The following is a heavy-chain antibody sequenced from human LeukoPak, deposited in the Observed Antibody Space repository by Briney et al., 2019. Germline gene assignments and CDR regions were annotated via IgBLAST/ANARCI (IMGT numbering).Heavy chain of an antibody. Sequence: GGSLRLSCTTSGFSFSNFGMHWVRQAPDKGLEWLAFIRHDGSNEYSADSVKGRFTISRDNSKNTLYLQMNSLRIEDTAVYYCARVGDHYHWYFDLWGRGALVTVSS. V-gene: IGHV3-30*02. CDR2: IRHDGSNE. D-gene: IGHD3-10*01. CDR3: ARVGDHYHWYFDL. J-gene: IGHJ2*01. CDR1: GFSFSNFG.